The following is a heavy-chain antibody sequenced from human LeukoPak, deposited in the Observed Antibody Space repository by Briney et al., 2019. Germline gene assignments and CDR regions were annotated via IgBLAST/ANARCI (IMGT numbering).Heavy chain of an antibody. CDR3: AKEVYYYGSGSYYSANYIDY. D-gene: IGHD3-10*01. Sequence: PGGSLRLSCAASGFTFSTYAMSWVRQAPGKGLEWVSAISGSGGYTYYADSVKGRFPISRDNSKNTLYLEMNSLRAEDTAVYYCAKEVYYYGSGSYYSANYIDYWGQGTLVTVPS. V-gene: IGHV3-23*01. J-gene: IGHJ4*02. CDR1: GFTFSTYA. CDR2: ISGSGGYT.